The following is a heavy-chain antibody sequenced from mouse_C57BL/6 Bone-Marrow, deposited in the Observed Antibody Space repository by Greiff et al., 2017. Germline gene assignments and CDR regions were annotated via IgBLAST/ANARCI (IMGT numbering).Heavy chain of an antibody. CDR3: TTYAMDY. Sequence: EVQLQQSGAELVRPGASVKLSCTASGFNIKDDYMHWVKQRPEQGLEWIGWIDPESGDTDYASKFQGKATITADTSSNTAYLQLSSLTSEDTAVYYCTTYAMDYWGQGTAVTVTS. J-gene: IGHJ4*01. V-gene: IGHV14-4*01. CDR1: GFNIKDDY. CDR2: IDPESGDT.